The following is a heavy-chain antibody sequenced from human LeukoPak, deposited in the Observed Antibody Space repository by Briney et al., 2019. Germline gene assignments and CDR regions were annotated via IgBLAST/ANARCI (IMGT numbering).Heavy chain of an antibody. Sequence: GGSLRLSCAASGFTFSDYYMTWIRQAPGKGLEWLSYIISSGSTIYYADSVKGRFTVSRDNAKNSLYLQVNSLRAEDTAVYYCARHSSGWSFDYWGQGTLVTVSS. CDR1: GFTFSDYY. D-gene: IGHD3-22*01. J-gene: IGHJ4*02. CDR3: ARHSSGWSFDY. V-gene: IGHV3-11*04. CDR2: IISSGSTI.